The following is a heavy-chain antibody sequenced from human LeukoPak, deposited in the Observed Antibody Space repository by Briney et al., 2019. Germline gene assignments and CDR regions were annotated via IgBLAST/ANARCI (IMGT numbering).Heavy chain of an antibody. CDR3: ARLRSGGQVAGVYFDS. J-gene: IGHJ4*02. D-gene: IGHD6-19*01. V-gene: IGHV4-4*07. CDR1: GGSISSYY. Sequence: SETLSLTCSVSGGSISSYYWSWIRQPAGKGLEWIGRIYTSGSTNYNPSLKSRVTISIDTSKNHFSLKLSSVTAADTAIYYCARLRSGGQVAGVYFDSWGQGTLVTVSS. CDR2: IYTSGST.